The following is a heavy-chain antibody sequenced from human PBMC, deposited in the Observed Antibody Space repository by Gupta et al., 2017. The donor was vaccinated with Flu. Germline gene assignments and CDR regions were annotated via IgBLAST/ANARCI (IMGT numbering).Heavy chain of an antibody. D-gene: IGHD6-19*01. V-gene: IGHV3-30-3*01. CDR3: ARAKYRIGWYYAFDI. J-gene: IGHJ3*02. CDR2: ISFDGSDE. Sequence: SCAMYWGRQAPGKGREWMAVISFDGSDEYKADSVKGRFTISRDNSKNTLYLQMNSLRAEDTDVYYCARAKYRIGWYYAFDIWGEGTMVTVSS. CDR1: SCA.